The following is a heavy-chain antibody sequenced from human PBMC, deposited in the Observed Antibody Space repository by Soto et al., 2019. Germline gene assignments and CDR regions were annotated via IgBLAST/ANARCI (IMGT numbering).Heavy chain of an antibody. Sequence: ASVKVSCKASGYTFTSYGISWVRQAPGQGLEWMGWISAYNGNTNYAQKLQGRVTMTTDTSTSTAYVELRSLRSDDTAVYYCARYDYGGNSEDDYWGQGTLVTVSS. CDR2: ISAYNGNT. D-gene: IGHD4-17*01. CDR1: GYTFTSYG. CDR3: ARYDYGGNSEDDY. J-gene: IGHJ4*02. V-gene: IGHV1-18*01.